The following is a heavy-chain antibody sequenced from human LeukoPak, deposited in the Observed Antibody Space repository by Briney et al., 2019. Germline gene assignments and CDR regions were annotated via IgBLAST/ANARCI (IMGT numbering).Heavy chain of an antibody. Sequence: SQTLSLTCAISGDSVSSNSAAWNWIRQSPSRGLEWLGRTYYRSKWYNDYAVSVKSRITINPDTSKNQFSLQLNSVTPEDTAVYYCARGWFHYYDSSGSYYYFDYWGQGTLVTVSS. D-gene: IGHD3-22*01. CDR1: GDSVSSNSAA. J-gene: IGHJ4*02. CDR2: TYYRSKWYN. CDR3: ARGWFHYYDSSGSYYYFDY. V-gene: IGHV6-1*01.